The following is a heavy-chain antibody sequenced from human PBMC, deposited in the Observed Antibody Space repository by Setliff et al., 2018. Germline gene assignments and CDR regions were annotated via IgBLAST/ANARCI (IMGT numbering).Heavy chain of an antibody. CDR1: GGSVGSDFSY. CDR2: IYTTWST. Sequence: PSETLSLTCTVSGGSVGSDFSYWTWIRQPAGKGPEWIGQIYTTWSTNYNPSFRSRATISLDASKNQFSLSLTSVTAADTAVYYCARVTGFFYVDAWGKGTTVTVSS. J-gene: IGHJ6*03. CDR3: ARVTGFFYVDA. V-gene: IGHV4-61*09.